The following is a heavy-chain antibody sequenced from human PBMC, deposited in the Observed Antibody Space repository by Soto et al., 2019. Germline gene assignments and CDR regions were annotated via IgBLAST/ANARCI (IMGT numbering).Heavy chain of an antibody. Sequence: QVQLQESGPGLVKPSGTLSLTCAVSGGSISSSNWWSWVRQPPGKGLEWIGEIYHSGSTNYNPSLKSRVTISVDKSKNQFSLKLSSVTAADTAVYYCARVGAGRYYDFWSGYSFDYWGQGTLVTVSS. CDR1: GGSISSSNW. CDR3: ARVGAGRYYDFWSGYSFDY. CDR2: IYHSGST. D-gene: IGHD3-3*01. V-gene: IGHV4-4*02. J-gene: IGHJ4*02.